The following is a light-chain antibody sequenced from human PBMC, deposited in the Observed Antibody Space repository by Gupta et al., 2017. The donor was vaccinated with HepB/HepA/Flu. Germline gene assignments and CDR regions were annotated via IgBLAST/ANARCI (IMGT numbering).Light chain of an antibody. CDR3: SSFTSSSTFL. CDR1: SSDVCGYNH. V-gene: IGLV2-14*01. CDR2: DVN. Sequence: QSALTQPAAVSGAPGQSITISCTGTSSDVCGYNHVSWYQQHPGKAPKLMIYDVNNRPSGVSNRFSGSKSGNTASLTLSGLQAEDEADYYCSSFTSSSTFLFGGGTKLTVL. J-gene: IGLJ2*01.